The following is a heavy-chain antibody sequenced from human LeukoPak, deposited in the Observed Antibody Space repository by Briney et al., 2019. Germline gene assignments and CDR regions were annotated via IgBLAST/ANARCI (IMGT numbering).Heavy chain of an antibody. CDR3: AREPTYCSGGSCYSMGFDY. CDR2: IYSGGST. J-gene: IGHJ4*02. Sequence: PGGSLRLSCAASGFTVSSNYMSWVRQAPGKGLEWVSVIYSGGSTYYADSVKGRFTISRDNSKNTLYLQMNSLRAEDTAVYYCAREPTYCSGGSCYSMGFDYWGQGTLVTVSS. V-gene: IGHV3-53*01. D-gene: IGHD2-15*01. CDR1: GFTVSSNY.